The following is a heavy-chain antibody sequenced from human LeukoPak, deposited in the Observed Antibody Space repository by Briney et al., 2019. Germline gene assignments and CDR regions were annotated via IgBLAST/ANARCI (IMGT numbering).Heavy chain of an antibody. CDR3: AKEAWTGDFDY. J-gene: IGHJ4*02. D-gene: IGHD3/OR15-3a*01. V-gene: IGHV3-30*18. CDR1: GFTFSNYD. Sequence: GSLRLSCVASGFTFSNYDMHWVRQAPGKGLEWVAIISYDAGNKSYADSVKGRFTISRDNSKNTLYLQMNSLRTEDTAVYYCAKEAWTGDFDYWGQGTLVTVSS. CDR2: ISYDAGNK.